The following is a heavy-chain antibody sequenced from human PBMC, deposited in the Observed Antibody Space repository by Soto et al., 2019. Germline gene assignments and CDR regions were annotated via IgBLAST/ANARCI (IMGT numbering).Heavy chain of an antibody. CDR2: ISYDGSNK. CDR1: GLTFSSYA. J-gene: IGHJ4*02. Sequence: QVQLVESGGGVVQPGRSLRLSCAATGLTFSSYAMHWVRQAPGKGLEWVAVISYDGSNKYYADSVKGRFTISRDNSKNTLYLQMNSLRAEDTAVYYCARGSDIVLVPAASSLDYWGQGTLVTVSS. D-gene: IGHD2-2*01. V-gene: IGHV3-30-3*01. CDR3: ARGSDIVLVPAASSLDY.